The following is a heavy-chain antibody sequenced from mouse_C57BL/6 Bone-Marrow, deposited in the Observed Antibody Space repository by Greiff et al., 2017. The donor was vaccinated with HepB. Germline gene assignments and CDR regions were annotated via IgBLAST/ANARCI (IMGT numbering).Heavy chain of an antibody. CDR1: GFNIKDYY. Sequence: EVQLQQSGAELVKPGASVKLSCTASGFNIKDYYMHWVKQRPEQGLEWIGRIDPEDGETKYAPKFRGEATITADTSSNTAYLQLSSLTSEDTAGYYYAASGPAWFAYWGQGTLVTVSA. V-gene: IGHV14-2*01. D-gene: IGHD3-2*02. J-gene: IGHJ3*01. CDR2: IDPEDGET. CDR3: AASGPAWFAY.